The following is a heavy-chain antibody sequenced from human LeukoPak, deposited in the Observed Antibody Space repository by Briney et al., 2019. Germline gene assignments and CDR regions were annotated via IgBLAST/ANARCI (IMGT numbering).Heavy chain of an antibody. D-gene: IGHD5-12*01. CDR1: GRSIRSYY. CDR2: IYCSGST. Sequence: SDTLSLTCTVSGRSIRSYYGRWLRQPPGKGLEWIGYIYCSGSTNYNPSHKSRVTISVDTSKNKFSLNLSSVTAADTAVYYCARVAGGYDPIRPPSGMDVWGKGTTVTVSS. CDR3: ARVAGGYDPIRPPSGMDV. V-gene: IGHV4-59*07. J-gene: IGHJ6*04.